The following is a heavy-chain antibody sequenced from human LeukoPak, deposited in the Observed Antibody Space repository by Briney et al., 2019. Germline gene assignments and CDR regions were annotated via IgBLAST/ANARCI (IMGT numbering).Heavy chain of an antibody. CDR1: GYTFTSYG. CDR3: ARGGGIGYCTNGVCFDGAFDI. Sequence: ASVKVSCKASGYTFTSYGISWVRQAPGQGLEWMGWISAYNGNTNYAQKLQGRVTMTTDTSTSTAYMELRSLRSDDTAVYYCARGGGIGYCTNGVCFDGAFDIWGQGTMVTVSS. J-gene: IGHJ3*02. D-gene: IGHD2-8*01. V-gene: IGHV1-18*01. CDR2: ISAYNGNT.